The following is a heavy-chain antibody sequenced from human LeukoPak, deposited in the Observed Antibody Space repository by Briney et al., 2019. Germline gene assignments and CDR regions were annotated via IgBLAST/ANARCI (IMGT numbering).Heavy chain of an antibody. CDR2: ISSSGSTI. D-gene: IGHD6-19*01. V-gene: IGHV3-48*03. J-gene: IGHJ4*02. CDR1: GFTFSSYE. CDR3: ARDQGSSGWPRRRDWAFDY. Sequence: PGGSLRLSCAASGFTFSSYEMNWVRQAPGKGLQWVSYISSSGSTIYYADSVKGRFTISRDNAKNSLYLQMNSLRAEDTAVYYCARDQGSSGWPRRRDWAFDYWGQGTLVTVSS.